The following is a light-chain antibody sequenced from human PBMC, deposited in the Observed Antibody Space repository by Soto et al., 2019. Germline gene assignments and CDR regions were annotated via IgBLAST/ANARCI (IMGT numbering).Light chain of an antibody. V-gene: IGKV3-20*01. CDR1: QSISST. CDR2: GAS. J-gene: IGKJ4*01. CDR3: RQYGTSLGFP. Sequence: EMVMKKYPATLSVSPGERATLSCRASQSISSTLAWYQQKPGQAPRLLIYGASNRATGIPARFSGSGSGTDFTLTISRLEPEDFAVYYCRQYGTSLGFPVGGGTKVDIK.